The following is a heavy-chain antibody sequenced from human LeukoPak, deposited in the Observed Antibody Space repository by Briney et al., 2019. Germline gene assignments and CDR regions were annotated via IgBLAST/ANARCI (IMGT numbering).Heavy chain of an antibody. J-gene: IGHJ4*01. CDR2: ISYDGSNK. CDR3: ARDKKASGDYADFDY. D-gene: IGHD4-17*01. V-gene: IGHV3-30-3*01. Sequence: GGSLRLSCAASGFTFSSYAMHWVRQAPGKGLEWVAVISYDGSNKYYADSVKGRFTISRDNSKNTLYLQMNSLRAEDTSVYYCARDKKASGDYADFDYWGHSTLVTGSS. CDR1: GFTFSSYA.